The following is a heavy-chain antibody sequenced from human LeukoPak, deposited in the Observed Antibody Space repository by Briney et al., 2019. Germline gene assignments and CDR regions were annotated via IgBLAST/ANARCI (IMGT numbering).Heavy chain of an antibody. CDR2: IYTSGST. CDR1: GGSISSGSYY. CDR3: ARGALHMDV. V-gene: IGHV4-61*02. Sequence: SETLSLTCTVSGGSISSGSYYWSWIRQPAGKGLEWIGRIYTSGSTNYNPSLKSRVTISVDTSKNQFSLKLSSVTAADTAVYYCARGALHMDVWGKGTTVTVSS. D-gene: IGHD2-15*01. J-gene: IGHJ6*03.